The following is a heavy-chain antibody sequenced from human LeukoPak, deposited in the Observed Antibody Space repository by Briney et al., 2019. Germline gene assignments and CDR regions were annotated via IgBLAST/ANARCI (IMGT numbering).Heavy chain of an antibody. Sequence: PGGSLRLSCAAYRFTVSSNYMSWVRQAPGKGLEWVSVIYSGGSTYYADSVKGRFTISRDNSKNTLYLQMNSLRAEDTAVYYCARAPDYYGSGSYYTNIEFDYWGQGTLVTVSS. D-gene: IGHD3-10*01. V-gene: IGHV3-53*01. J-gene: IGHJ4*02. CDR2: IYSGGST. CDR3: ARAPDYYGSGSYYTNIEFDY. CDR1: RFTVSSNY.